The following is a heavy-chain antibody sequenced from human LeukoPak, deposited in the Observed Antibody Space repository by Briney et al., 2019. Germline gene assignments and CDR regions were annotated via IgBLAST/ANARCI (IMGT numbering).Heavy chain of an antibody. V-gene: IGHV3-20*04. CDR1: GLTFDDYG. J-gene: IGHJ3*02. D-gene: IGHD2-2*01. Sequence: PGGSLRLSCVASGLTFDDYGMSWVRQAPGKGLQGVSGINWNGGSKVYADSVKGRFTISRDNAKNSLYLQMNSLRAEDTALYYCASLVPAAATNDAFDIWGQGTMVTVSS. CDR2: INWNGGSK. CDR3: ASLVPAAATNDAFDI.